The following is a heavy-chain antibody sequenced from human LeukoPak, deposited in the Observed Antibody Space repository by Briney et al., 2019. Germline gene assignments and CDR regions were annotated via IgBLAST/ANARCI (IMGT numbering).Heavy chain of an antibody. D-gene: IGHD2-21*02. J-gene: IGHJ4*02. Sequence: GGSLRLSCAASGFTFSSYDMHWVRQAPGKGLEWVAVISYDGSNKYYADSVKGRFTISRDNSKNTLYLQMNSLRAEDTAVYYCAKLVYCGGDCSPDDYWGQGTLVTVSS. V-gene: IGHV3-30*18. CDR3: AKLVYCGGDCSPDDY. CDR1: GFTFSSYD. CDR2: ISYDGSNK.